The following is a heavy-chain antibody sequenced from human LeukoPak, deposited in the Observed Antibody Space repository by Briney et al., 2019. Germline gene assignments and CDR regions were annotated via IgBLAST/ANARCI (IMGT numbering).Heavy chain of an antibody. CDR1: GFTFSSYG. J-gene: IGHJ3*02. V-gene: IGHV3-30*18. D-gene: IGHD3-16*01. CDR2: ISYDGSNK. CDR3: AKSLRWGQAFDI. Sequence: PGGSLRLSCAASGFTFSSYGMHWVRQAPGKWLEWVAVISYDGSNKYYADSVKGRFTISRDNSKNTLYLQMNSLRAEDTAVYYCAKSLRWGQAFDIWGQGTMVTVSS.